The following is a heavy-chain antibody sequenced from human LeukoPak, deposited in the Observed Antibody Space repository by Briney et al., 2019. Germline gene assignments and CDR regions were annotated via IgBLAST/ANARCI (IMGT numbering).Heavy chain of an antibody. J-gene: IGHJ4*02. Sequence: PSETLSLTCSVSGCSIKIYYGSWIRQPPGKGLEWIGYIYHSGSTNYNPSFEGRLTISVDTTKNQFSLKLSSVTAADTAVYYCAGGGQWLSFDYWGQGSLVSVSS. CDR3: AGGGQWLSFDY. CDR2: IYHSGST. V-gene: IGHV4-59*01. D-gene: IGHD6-19*01. CDR1: GCSIKIYY.